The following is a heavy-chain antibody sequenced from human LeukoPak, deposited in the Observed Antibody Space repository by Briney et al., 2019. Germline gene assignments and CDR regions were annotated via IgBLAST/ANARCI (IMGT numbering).Heavy chain of an antibody. D-gene: IGHD6-19*01. CDR2: INPSGSST. CDR1: GYTFTGYY. CDR3: ARVQIAVAGMPFDY. V-gene: IGHV1-2*02. J-gene: IGHJ4*02. Sequence: ASVKVSCKASGYTFTGYYMHWLRQAPGQGPEWMGIINPSGSSTLYAQKFQGRVTMTRDTSISTAYMELSRLRSDDTAVYYCARVQIAVAGMPFDYWGQGTLVTVSS.